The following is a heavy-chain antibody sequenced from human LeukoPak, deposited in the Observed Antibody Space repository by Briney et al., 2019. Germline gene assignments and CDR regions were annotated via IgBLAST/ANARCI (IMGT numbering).Heavy chain of an antibody. V-gene: IGHV3-30*03. J-gene: IGHJ4*02. CDR1: RFTFITFG. Sequence: GRSLRVSCAASRFTFITFGMHWVRQALGKGLEWVAVISSDGSNKYYADSVKGRFTISRDNSKDTLYLQMSSLAIEDTAVYYCRAATKYRDYYYDYWGQGTLVTVSS. CDR2: ISSDGSNK. D-gene: IGHD2-21*02. CDR3: RAATKYRDYYYDY.